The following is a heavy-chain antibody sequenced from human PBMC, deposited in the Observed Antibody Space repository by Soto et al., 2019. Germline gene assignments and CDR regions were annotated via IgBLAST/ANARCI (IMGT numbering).Heavy chain of an antibody. J-gene: IGHJ5*02. CDR3: ARVDSGSSTGGNCFDP. CDR2: INPNSGGT. Sequence: QVQLVQSGAEVKKPGASVKVSCKASGYIFTGYYMHWVRQAPGQGLEWMGWINPNSGGTNYAQKFQGRVTMTRDTSISTAYMALSRLRSDDTAVYYCARVDSGSSTGGNCFDPWGQGTLVTVSS. V-gene: IGHV1-2*02. D-gene: IGHD1-26*01. CDR1: GYIFTGYY.